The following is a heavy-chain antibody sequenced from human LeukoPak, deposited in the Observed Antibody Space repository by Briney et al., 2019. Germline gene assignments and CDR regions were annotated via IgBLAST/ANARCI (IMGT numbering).Heavy chain of an antibody. Sequence: SETLSLTCSVFGGSIRSDCYLWGWVRQPPGMGLEWVGSFSYTENTYYNPSLKSRVTISVDTSKNQFSLRMNYVSAADTAVYYCVRIEKSGYSYGFLGYWGPGNPVTVSS. V-gene: IGHV4-39*07. J-gene: IGHJ4*02. CDR3: VRIEKSGYSYGFLGY. CDR2: FSYTENT. CDR1: GGSIRSDCYL. D-gene: IGHD5-18*01.